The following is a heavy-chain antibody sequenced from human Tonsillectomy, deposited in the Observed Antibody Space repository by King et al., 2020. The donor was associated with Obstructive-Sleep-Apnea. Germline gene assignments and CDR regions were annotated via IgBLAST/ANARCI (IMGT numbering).Heavy chain of an antibody. D-gene: IGHD3-10*01. CDR1: GYSFTSYW. V-gene: IGHV5-10-1*03. CDR3: ARHNYGSGSYYGYYYYGMDV. Sequence: DVQLVESGAEMKKPGESLRISCKGSGYSFTSYWINWVRQMPGKGLEWMGRIDPSDSYTNYSPSFQGHVTISTDKSISTAYLQWSSLKASDTAMYYCARHNYGSGSYYGYYYYGMDVWGQGTTVTVSS. CDR2: IDPSDSYT. J-gene: IGHJ6*02.